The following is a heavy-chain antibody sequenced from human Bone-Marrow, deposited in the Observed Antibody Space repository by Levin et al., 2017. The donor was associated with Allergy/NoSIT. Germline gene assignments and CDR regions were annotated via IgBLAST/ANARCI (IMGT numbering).Heavy chain of an antibody. CDR1: GDTFRSHA. CDR2: ITPMFGTA. D-gene: IGHD2-15*01. J-gene: IGHJ5*02. CDR3: TRGRLGWYCDP. Sequence: KISCKSSGDTFRSHAISWVRQAPGQGLEWMGVITPMFGTANFAQKFQGRVTITADESATTVYMDLRSLRSEDTAVYYCTRGRLGWYCDPWGQGTLVTVAS. V-gene: IGHV1-69*01.